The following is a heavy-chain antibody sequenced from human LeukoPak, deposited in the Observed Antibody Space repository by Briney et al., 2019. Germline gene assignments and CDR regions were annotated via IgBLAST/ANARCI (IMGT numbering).Heavy chain of an antibody. J-gene: IGHJ4*02. CDR3: ARDTTLFKYSFDY. D-gene: IGHD2-21*01. V-gene: IGHV3-48*03. CDR2: ISRSGSTR. CDR1: GFTFSSYW. Sequence: PGGSLRLSCVASGFTFSSYWMTWVRQAPGKGLEWVSYISRSGSTRYYADSVKGRFTISRDNGKNSLFLQMNSPRAEDTAVYYCARDTTLFKYSFDYWGQGTLVTVSS.